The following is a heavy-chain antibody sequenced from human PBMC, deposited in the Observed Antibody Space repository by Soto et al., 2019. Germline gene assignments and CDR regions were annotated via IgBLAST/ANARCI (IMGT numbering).Heavy chain of an antibody. CDR3: AKWKWDIVVVPGAMLRYYYMDV. CDR1: GFTFSSYA. CDR2: ISGRGTNT. J-gene: IGHJ6*03. V-gene: IGHV3-23*01. D-gene: IGHD2-2*01. Sequence: GGSLRLSCAASGFTFSSYAMNWVRQAPGKGLEWVSVISGRGTNTYYADSVKGRFTISRDNSKNTPYLQMNSLRAEDTAIYFCAKWKWDIVVVPGAMLRYYYMDVWGKGTTVTVSS.